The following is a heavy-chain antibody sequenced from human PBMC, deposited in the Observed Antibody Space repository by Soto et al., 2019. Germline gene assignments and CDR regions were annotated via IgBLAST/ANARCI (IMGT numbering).Heavy chain of an antibody. Sequence: QVQLVEPGGGVVQPGRSLRLSCAASGFTFSSYGMHWVRQAPGKGLEWVAVIWYDGSNKYYADSVKGRFTISRDNSKNTLYLQMNSLRAEDTAVYYCARERIQYRALGWFDPWGQGTLVTVSS. D-gene: IGHD4-4*01. CDR1: GFTFSSYG. CDR2: IWYDGSNK. J-gene: IGHJ5*02. V-gene: IGHV3-33*01. CDR3: ARERIQYRALGWFDP.